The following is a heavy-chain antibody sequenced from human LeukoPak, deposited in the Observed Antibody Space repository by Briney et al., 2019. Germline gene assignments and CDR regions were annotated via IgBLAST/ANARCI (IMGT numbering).Heavy chain of an antibody. V-gene: IGHV4-34*01. CDR1: GGSISGFY. Sequence: SETLSLTCAVSGGSISGFYWSWIRQPPGKGLEWIAEINHSGNSNYNPALKSRVTISVDTSKNQFSLRLSSVTAADTAVYYCARLEHYFQYWGQGALVTVSS. CDR3: ARLEHYFQY. CDR2: INHSGNS. J-gene: IGHJ4*02.